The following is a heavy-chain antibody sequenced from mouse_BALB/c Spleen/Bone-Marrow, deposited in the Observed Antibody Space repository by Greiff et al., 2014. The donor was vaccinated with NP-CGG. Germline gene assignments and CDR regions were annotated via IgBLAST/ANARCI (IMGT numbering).Heavy chain of an antibody. CDR2: INPNNGGS. V-gene: IGHV1-18*01. CDR1: GYTFTEYT. Sequence: VQLQQSGPELVKPGASVKISCKTSGYTFTEYTMHWVKQSLGKSLEWIGAINPNNGGSTYNQKFKGKATLTVDKSSSTAYMELRSLTSEGSAVYYCVRGFYFGNYVFAYWGQGTLVTVSA. CDR3: VRGFYFGNYVFAY. D-gene: IGHD2-1*01. J-gene: IGHJ3*01.